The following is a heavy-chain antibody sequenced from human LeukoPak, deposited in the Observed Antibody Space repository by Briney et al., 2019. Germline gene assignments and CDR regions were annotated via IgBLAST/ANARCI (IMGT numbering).Heavy chain of an antibody. D-gene: IGHD3-22*01. CDR1: GFTFSSYR. J-gene: IGHJ4*02. CDR3: ARHVVALGFDY. Sequence: PGGSLRLSCAGSGFTFSSYRMNWVRQAPGKGLEWVSVIYSGGSTYYADSVKGRFTISRDNSKNTLYLQMNSLRAEDTAVYYCARHVVALGFDYWGQGTLVTVSS. V-gene: IGHV3-66*04. CDR2: IYSGGST.